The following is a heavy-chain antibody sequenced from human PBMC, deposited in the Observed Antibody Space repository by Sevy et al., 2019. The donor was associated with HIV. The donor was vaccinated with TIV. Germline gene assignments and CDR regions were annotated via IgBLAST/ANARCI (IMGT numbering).Heavy chain of an antibody. D-gene: IGHD6-19*01. CDR2: LSFGCGKI. CDR3: ARAGCNRPHDY. V-gene: IGHV3-23*01. CDR1: GFNFNIYS. J-gene: IGHJ4*02. Sequence: GGSLRLSCAVSGFNFNIYSMSWVRQAPGKGLEWVSTLSFGCGKINYADSVKGRFIISRDDSKNTLYLQMNSLRAEDTAVYFCARAGCNRPHDYWGQGTLVTVSS.